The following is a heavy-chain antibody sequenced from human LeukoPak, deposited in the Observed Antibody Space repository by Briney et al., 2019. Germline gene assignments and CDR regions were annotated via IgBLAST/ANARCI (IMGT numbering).Heavy chain of an antibody. Sequence: SETLSLTCTVSGGSISSSSYYWGWIRQPPGKGLEWIGSIYYSGSTYYNPSLKSRVTISVDTSKNQFSLKLSPVTAADTAVYYCAREAYDSSGAYDYWGQGTLVTVSS. CDR2: IYYSGST. V-gene: IGHV4-39*07. CDR3: AREAYDSSGAYDY. J-gene: IGHJ4*02. CDR1: GGSISSSSYY. D-gene: IGHD3-22*01.